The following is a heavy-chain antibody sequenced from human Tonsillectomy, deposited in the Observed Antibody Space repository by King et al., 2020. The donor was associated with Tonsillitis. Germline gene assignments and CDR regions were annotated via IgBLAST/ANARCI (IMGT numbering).Heavy chain of an antibody. CDR3: ATEGGRSGSGY. CDR1: GFTFSRYW. V-gene: IGHV3-7*01. J-gene: IGHJ4*02. D-gene: IGHD3-10*01. Sequence: VQLVESGGGLVQPGGSLRLSCAVSGFTFSRYWMSWVRQAPGKGLEWVANIKEDGSDKRYVDSVKGRFTISRDNAKNSLFLQMNSLRAEDTAVYYCATEGGRSGSGYWGQGTLVTVSS. CDR2: IKEDGSDK.